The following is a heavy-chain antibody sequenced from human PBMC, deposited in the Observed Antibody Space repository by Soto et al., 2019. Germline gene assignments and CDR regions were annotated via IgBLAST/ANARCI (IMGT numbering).Heavy chain of an antibody. D-gene: IGHD3-22*01. Sequence: PSETLSLTCAVYGGSFSGYYWSWIRQPPGKGLEWIGEINHSGSTNYNPSLKSRVTISVDTSKNQFSLKLSSVTAADTAVYYCARGHRDSSGYYYLGGYYGMDVWGQGTTVTVSS. V-gene: IGHV4-34*01. CDR2: INHSGST. CDR3: ARGHRDSSGYYYLGGYYGMDV. CDR1: GGSFSGYY. J-gene: IGHJ6*02.